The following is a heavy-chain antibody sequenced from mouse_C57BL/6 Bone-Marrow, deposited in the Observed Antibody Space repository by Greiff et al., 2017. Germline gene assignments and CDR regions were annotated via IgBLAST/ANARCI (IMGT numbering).Heavy chain of an antibody. D-gene: IGHD1-1*01. J-gene: IGHJ4*01. Sequence: QVQLQQPGAELVKPGASVKMSCKASGYTFTSYWITWVKQRPGQGLEWIGDIYPGSGSTNCNEKFKSKATLTVDTSSSTAYMQLSSLTSEDSAVYYCAREGDYYGSTYYAMDYWGQGTSVTVSS. CDR1: GYTFTSYW. CDR3: AREGDYYGSTYYAMDY. CDR2: IYPGSGST. V-gene: IGHV1-55*01.